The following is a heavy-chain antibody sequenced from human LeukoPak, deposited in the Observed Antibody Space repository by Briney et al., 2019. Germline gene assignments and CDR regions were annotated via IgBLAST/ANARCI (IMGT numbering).Heavy chain of an antibody. V-gene: IGHV1-2*02. J-gene: IGHJ3*02. CDR1: GYTFTGYY. CDR2: ITPNSGAT. Sequence: ASVKVSCKASGYTFTGYYMHWVRQAPGQGLEWMGWITPNSGATNYAQKFQGRVTMTRDTSISTAYMELSRLRSDDTAVYYCAREGDYGDYAGGVPYYDSSGYYDDAFDIWGQGTMVTVSS. CDR3: AREGDYGDYAGGVPYYDSSGYYDDAFDI. D-gene: IGHD3-22*01.